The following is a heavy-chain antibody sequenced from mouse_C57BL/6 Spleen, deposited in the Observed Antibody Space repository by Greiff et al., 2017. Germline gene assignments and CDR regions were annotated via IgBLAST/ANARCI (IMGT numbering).Heavy chain of an antibody. CDR3: ERVPPLVRDWYMDV. Sequence: VQLQQSGAELARPGASVKMSCKASGYTFTSYTMHWVKQRPGQGLEWIGYINPSSGNTKYNQKFKDKATLTADKSSSTAYMQLSSLTSEDSAVYECERVPPLVRDWYMDVWGTGTTVTVSS. J-gene: IGHJ1*03. CDR2: INPSSGNT. V-gene: IGHV1-4*01. CDR1: GYTFTSYT. D-gene: IGHD2-14*01.